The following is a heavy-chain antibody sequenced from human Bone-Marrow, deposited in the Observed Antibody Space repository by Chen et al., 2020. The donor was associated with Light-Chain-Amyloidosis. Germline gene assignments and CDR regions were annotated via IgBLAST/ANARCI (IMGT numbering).Heavy chain of an antibody. D-gene: IGHD3-10*01. V-gene: IGHV2-5*02. CDR3: AHCTYFFGSAGPPYFDS. CDR2: LYWDDDE. Sequence: QITLMESGPPLVKPTQTLTLTCTVSGFSLNTGGLGLGWIRQPPGKALEWLSLLYWDDDERYSPSLKSRLTITQDTSKNQVVLKMTNMGPVDTATYYCAHCTYFFGSAGPPYFDSWGQGTRVTVSS. CDR1: GFSLNTGGLG. J-gene: IGHJ4*02.